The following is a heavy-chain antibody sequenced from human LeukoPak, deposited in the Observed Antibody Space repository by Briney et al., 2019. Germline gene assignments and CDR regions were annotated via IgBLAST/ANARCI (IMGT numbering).Heavy chain of an antibody. CDR3: TTDLGTYYHGSQRLIPIDY. V-gene: IGHV3-15*01. D-gene: IGHD3-10*01. J-gene: IGHJ4*02. CDR1: GFTFTNAW. Sequence: GGSLRLSCVDSGFTFTNAWMSWVRQAPGKGLEWIGRIKSKTDGETTNYAEPVRSRFTISRDDSKSAVYLQMNSLKIEDTAVYYCTTDLGTYYHGSQRLIPIDYWGQGTLVTVSS. CDR2: IKSKTDGETT.